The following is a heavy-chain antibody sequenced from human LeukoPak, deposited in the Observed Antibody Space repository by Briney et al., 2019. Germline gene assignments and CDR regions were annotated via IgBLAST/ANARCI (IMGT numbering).Heavy chain of an antibody. CDR3: ARDGGSESYAFDY. Sequence: PGRSLRLSCAASGFTFSSYGMHWVRQAPGKGLEWVAVIWYDGSNKYYADSVKGRFTISRDKSKNTVNLQMSSLRVEDTALYYCARDGGSESYAFDYWGQETLVTVSS. CDR2: IWYDGSNK. CDR1: GFTFSSYG. J-gene: IGHJ4*02. V-gene: IGHV3-33*01. D-gene: IGHD3-10*01.